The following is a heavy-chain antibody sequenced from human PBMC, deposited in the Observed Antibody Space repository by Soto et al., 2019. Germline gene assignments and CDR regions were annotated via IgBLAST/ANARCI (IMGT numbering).Heavy chain of an antibody. D-gene: IGHD3-22*01. Sequence: QVQLVQSGAEVKKPGASVKVSCKASGYTFTSYGISWVRQAPGQGLEWMGWISAYNGNTNYAQKLQGRVTLTTDTSPSTPYMELRSLTSDDTAVYYCASEGDLGYYYHRSGYPNLDYWGQGTLVTVSS. CDR3: ASEGDLGYYYHRSGYPNLDY. CDR1: GYTFTSYG. J-gene: IGHJ4*02. V-gene: IGHV1-18*01. CDR2: ISAYNGNT.